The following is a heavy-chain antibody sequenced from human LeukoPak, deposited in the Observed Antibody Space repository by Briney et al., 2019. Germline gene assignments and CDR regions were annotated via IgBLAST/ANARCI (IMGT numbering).Heavy chain of an antibody. CDR3: AKAPQPVFTMIVVVITFFDY. D-gene: IGHD3-22*01. J-gene: IGHJ4*02. V-gene: IGHV3-23*01. Sequence: GGSLRLSCAASGFTFSSYAMSWVRQAPGKGLEWVSAISGSGGSTYYADSVKGRFTISRDNSKNTLYLQMNSLRAEDTAVYYCAKAPQPVFTMIVVVITFFDYWGQGTLVTVSS. CDR2: ISGSGGST. CDR1: GFTFSSYA.